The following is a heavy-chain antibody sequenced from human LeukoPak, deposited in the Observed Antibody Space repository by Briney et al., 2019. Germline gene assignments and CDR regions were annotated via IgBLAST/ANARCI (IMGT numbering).Heavy chain of an antibody. Sequence: GGSLRLSCAASGFTFSSYAMSWVRQAPGKGLEWVSAISGSGGSTYYADSVKGRFTISRDNSKNTLYVQMNSLRAEDTAVYYCVKMIAVTGTYEYFQHCGQGTLVTVSS. J-gene: IGHJ1*01. CDR2: ISGSGGST. D-gene: IGHD6-19*01. CDR3: VKMIAVTGTYEYFQH. CDR1: GFTFSSYA. V-gene: IGHV3-23*01.